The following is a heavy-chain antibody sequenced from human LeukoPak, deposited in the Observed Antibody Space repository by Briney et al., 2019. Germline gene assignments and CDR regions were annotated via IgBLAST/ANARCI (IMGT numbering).Heavy chain of an antibody. CDR3: ARDRPPDYDYVWGSYMNCFDY. CDR1: GYSISSGYY. D-gene: IGHD3-16*01. CDR2: IYHSGST. V-gene: IGHV4-38-2*02. Sequence: SETLSLTCTVSGYSISSGYYWGWIRQPPGKGLEWIGSIYHSGSTYYNPSLKSRVTISVDTSKNQFSLKLSSVTAADTAVYYCARDRPPDYDYVWGSYMNCFDYWGQGTLVTVSS. J-gene: IGHJ4*02.